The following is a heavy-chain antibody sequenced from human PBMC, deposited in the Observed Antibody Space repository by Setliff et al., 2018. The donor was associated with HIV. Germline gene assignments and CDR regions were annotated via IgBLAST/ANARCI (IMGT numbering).Heavy chain of an antibody. Sequence: SETLSLTCIVSGGSISSYYWSWIRQPPGKGLEWIGFISYSGSTNYNPNLDSRVTMSVDTSKNELSLKLRSVTAADTAVYYCARDLYTSGWPNWFDPWGPGTLVTVSS. CDR2: ISYSGST. CDR3: ARDLYTSGWPNWFDP. D-gene: IGHD6-19*01. J-gene: IGHJ5*02. CDR1: GGSISSYY. V-gene: IGHV4-59*01.